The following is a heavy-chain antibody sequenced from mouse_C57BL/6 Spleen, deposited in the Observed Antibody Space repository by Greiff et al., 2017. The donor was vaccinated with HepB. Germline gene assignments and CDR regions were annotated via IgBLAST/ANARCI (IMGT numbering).Heavy chain of an antibody. CDR3: AIEGLLLNY. D-gene: IGHD2-3*01. CDR2: IHPSDSDT. CDR1: GYTFTSYW. V-gene: IGHV1-74*01. J-gene: IGHJ2*01. Sequence: QVQLKQPGAELVKPGASVKVSCKASGYTFTSYWMHWVKQSPGQGLEWIGTIHPSDSDTNYTQKFKGKATLTVDKSSSTAYMQLSSLTSEVSAVYYCAIEGLLLNYWGQGTTLTVSS.